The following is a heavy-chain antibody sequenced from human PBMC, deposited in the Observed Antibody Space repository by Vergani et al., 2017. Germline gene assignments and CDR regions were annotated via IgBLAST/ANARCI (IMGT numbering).Heavy chain of an antibody. CDR3: TRHGRSGWAGYFQH. V-gene: IGHV4-38-2*01. Sequence: QVQLRESGPGLVKPSETLSLTCAVSGYSISSGYYWGWIRQPPGKGLEWIGTIYYTGTTYYNEAHKSRLTISVDTSKNQFSLNLTSVTAADTAVYYCTRHGRSGWAGYFQHWGQGTLVTASS. CDR2: IYYTGTT. CDR1: GYSISSGYY. D-gene: IGHD6-19*01. J-gene: IGHJ1*01.